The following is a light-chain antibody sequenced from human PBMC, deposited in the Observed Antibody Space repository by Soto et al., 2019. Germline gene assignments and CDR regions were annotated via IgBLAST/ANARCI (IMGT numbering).Light chain of an antibody. Sequence: QSALTQPASVSGSPGQSITISCTGTSSDGGGYNYVSWYQQHTGKAPKLMIYDVSNRPSGVSNRFSGSKSGNTAYLTISGLHAEDEADYYCSSYTSSSTHVVFGGGTKLTVL. CDR1: SSDGGGYNY. J-gene: IGLJ2*01. CDR3: SSYTSSSTHVV. V-gene: IGLV2-14*01. CDR2: DVS.